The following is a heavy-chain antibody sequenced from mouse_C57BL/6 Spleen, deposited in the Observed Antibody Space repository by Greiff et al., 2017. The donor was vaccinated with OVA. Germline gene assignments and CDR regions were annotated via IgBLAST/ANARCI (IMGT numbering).Heavy chain of an antibody. CDR1: GYTFTSYW. J-gene: IGHJ2*01. CDR2: IDPSDSYT. Sequence: QVQLQQPGAELVMPGASVKLSCKASGYTFTSYWMHWVKQRPGQGLEWIGEIDPSDSYTNYNQKFKGKSTLTVDKSSSTAYMQLSSLTSEDSAVYYCARILYYSNYAHYFDYWGQGTTLTVSS. CDR3: ARILYYSNYAHYFDY. V-gene: IGHV1-69*01. D-gene: IGHD2-5*01.